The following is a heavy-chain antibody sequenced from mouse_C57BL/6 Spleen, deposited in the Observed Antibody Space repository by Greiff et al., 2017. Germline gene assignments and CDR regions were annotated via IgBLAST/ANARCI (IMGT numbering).Heavy chain of an antibody. CDR2: ISSGSSTI. J-gene: IGHJ2*01. Sequence: EVQRVESGGGLVKPGGSLKLSCAASGFTFSDYGMHWVRQAPEKGLEWVAYISSGSSTIYYADTVKGRFTISRDNAKNTLFLQMTSLGSEDTAMYYCARGGVYTFDYWGQGTTLTVSS. CDR1: GFTFSDYG. CDR3: ARGGVYTFDY. V-gene: IGHV5-17*01.